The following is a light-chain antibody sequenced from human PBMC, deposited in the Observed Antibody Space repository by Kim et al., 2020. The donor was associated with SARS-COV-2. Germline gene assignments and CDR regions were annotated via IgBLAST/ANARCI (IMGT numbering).Light chain of an antibody. J-gene: IGKJ5*01. CDR1: EGISSW. CDR3: QQCYSYPIS. V-gene: IGKV1-5*03. Sequence: AVVGDSVTISCRASEGISSWLAWYQQKPGKAPKLLIYKASSFESGVPSRFSGSGSGTEFTLTISSLQPDDFATYYCQQCYSYPISFGQGTRLEIK. CDR2: KAS.